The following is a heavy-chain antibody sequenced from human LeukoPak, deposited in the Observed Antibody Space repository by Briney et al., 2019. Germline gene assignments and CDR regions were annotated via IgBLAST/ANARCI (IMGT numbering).Heavy chain of an antibody. CDR1: GYTFTSYG. Sequence: GASVKVSCKASGYTFTSYGISWVRQAPGQGLEWMGWISSYNCNTNYAQKLQGRVTMTTDTSTSTAYMELRSLRSDDTAVYYCARGVSVTIFGVVIGGDHWFDPWGQGTLVTVSS. CDR2: ISSYNCNT. J-gene: IGHJ5*02. CDR3: ARGVSVTIFGVVIGGDHWFDP. D-gene: IGHD3-3*01. V-gene: IGHV1-18*01.